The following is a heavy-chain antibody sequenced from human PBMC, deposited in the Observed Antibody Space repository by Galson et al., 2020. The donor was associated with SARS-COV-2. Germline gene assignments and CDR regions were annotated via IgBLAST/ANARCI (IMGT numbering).Heavy chain of an antibody. J-gene: IGHJ4*02. CDR3: ARGGGYCSGGSCYYFDY. CDR2: IYYSGST. V-gene: IGHV4-59*01. D-gene: IGHD2-15*01. Sequence: ASETLSLTCTVSGGSISSYYWSWIRQPPGKGLEWIGYIYYSGSTNYNPSLKSRVTISVDTSKNQFSLKLSSVTAADTAVYYWARGGGYCSGGSCYYFDYWGQGTLVTVSS. CDR1: GGSISSYY.